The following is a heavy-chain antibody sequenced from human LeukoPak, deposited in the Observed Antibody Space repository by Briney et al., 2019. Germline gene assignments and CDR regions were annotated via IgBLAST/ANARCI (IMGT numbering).Heavy chain of an antibody. CDR2: IIPILGIA. CDR3: ATDLLVPRGMDV. V-gene: IGHV1-69*04. J-gene: IGHJ6*02. Sequence: SVKVSCKASGGTFSSYAISWVRQAPGQGLEWMGRIIPILGIANYAQKFQGRVTITADKPTSTAYMELSSLRSEDTAVYYCATDLLVPRGMDVWGQGTTVTVSS. D-gene: IGHD6-13*01. CDR1: GGTFSSYA.